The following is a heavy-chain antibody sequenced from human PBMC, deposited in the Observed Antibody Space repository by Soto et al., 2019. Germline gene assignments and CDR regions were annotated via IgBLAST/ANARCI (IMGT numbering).Heavy chain of an antibody. CDR2: ISAYNGNT. CDR1: GYTFTSYG. V-gene: IGHV1-18*01. Sequence: QVQLVQSGAEVKKPGASVKVSCKASGYTFTSYGISWVRQAPGQGLEWMGWISAYNGNTNYAQKLQGIVTMTTHTSPSAAYMELRSLRSDDTAVYYCARDRYSYGMDVWGQGTTVTVSS. CDR3: ARDRYSYGMDV. J-gene: IGHJ6*02.